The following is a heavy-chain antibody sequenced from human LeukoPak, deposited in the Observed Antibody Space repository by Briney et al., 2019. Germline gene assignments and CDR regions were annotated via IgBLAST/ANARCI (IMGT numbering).Heavy chain of an antibody. J-gene: IGHJ4*02. CDR1: GFTFSSYW. D-gene: IGHD6-13*01. Sequence: HGGSLRLSCAASGFTFSSYWMYWVRQAPGKGLVWVSRIKTDGSSTGYADSVKGRFTISRDNAKNTLYLQMNSLRAEHTAVYYCARESGAAAPGLWGQGTLVTVSS. CDR3: ARESGAAAPGL. V-gene: IGHV3-74*01. CDR2: IKTDGSST.